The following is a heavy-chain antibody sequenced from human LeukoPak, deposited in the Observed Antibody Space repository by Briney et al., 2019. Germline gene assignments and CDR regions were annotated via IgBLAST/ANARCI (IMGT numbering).Heavy chain of an antibody. Sequence: GGSLRLSCAASGFTFSAYTMSWVRQAPGKGLEWVSSFTSSSSSIYYADSVKGRFTISRDNAKNSLYLQLSSLGAEDTPVYYCARGWGSYYFDSWGQGILVTVSS. D-gene: IGHD3-16*01. J-gene: IGHJ4*02. CDR3: ARGWGSYYFDS. V-gene: IGHV3-21*01. CDR1: GFTFSAYT. CDR2: FTSSSSSI.